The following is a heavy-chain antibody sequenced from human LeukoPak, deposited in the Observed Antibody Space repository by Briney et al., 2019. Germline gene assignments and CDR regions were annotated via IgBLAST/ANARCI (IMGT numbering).Heavy chain of an antibody. CDR2: IKQDGSEK. V-gene: IGHV3-7*03. Sequence: PGGSLRLSCAASGSTFSSYWMSWVRQAPGKGLEWVANIKQDGSEKYYVDSVKGRFTISRDNAKNSLYLQMNSLRAEDTAVYYCARRASSSFYYYGMDVWGQGTTVTVSS. D-gene: IGHD6-13*01. CDR1: GSTFSSYW. CDR3: ARRASSSFYYYGMDV. J-gene: IGHJ6*02.